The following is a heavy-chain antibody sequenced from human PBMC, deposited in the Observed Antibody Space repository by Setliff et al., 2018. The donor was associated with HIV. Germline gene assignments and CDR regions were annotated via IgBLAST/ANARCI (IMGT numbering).Heavy chain of an antibody. D-gene: IGHD3-22*01. J-gene: IGHJ5*01. Sequence: SETLSLTCTVSGGSISRVSFYWGWFRQPPGEGLEWIGSIYYSGTTYYAPSLETRLTISVDTSTNQFSLKLTSVTAADTAMYFCAGDSGYPSNVFYPWGQGILVTVSS. CDR2: IYYSGTT. V-gene: IGHV4-39*02. CDR1: GGSISRVSFY. CDR3: AGDSGYPSNVFYP.